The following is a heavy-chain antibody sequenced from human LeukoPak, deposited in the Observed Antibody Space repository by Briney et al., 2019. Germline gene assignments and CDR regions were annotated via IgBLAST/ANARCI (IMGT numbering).Heavy chain of an antibody. J-gene: IGHJ4*02. CDR3: ARGEYSGYYDY. CDR1: GGSFSGYY. CDR2: INHSGST. V-gene: IGHV4-34*01. Sequence: SETLSLTCAVYGGSFSGYYWSWIRQPPGKGLEWIGEINHSGSTNYNPSLKSRVTISVDTSKNQFSLKLSSVTAADTAVYYCARGEYSGYYDYWGQRTLVTVSS. D-gene: IGHD5-12*01.